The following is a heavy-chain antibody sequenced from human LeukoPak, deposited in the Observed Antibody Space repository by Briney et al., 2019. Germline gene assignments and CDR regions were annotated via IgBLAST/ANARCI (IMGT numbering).Heavy chain of an antibody. Sequence: PGGSLRLSCAASGFTFSSYAMHWVRQAPGKGLEYVSAISSNGGSTYYADSVKGRFTISRDNSKNTLYLQMSSLRAEDTAVYYCVPGSYYYGMDVWGQGTTVTVSS. D-gene: IGHD1-26*01. CDR2: ISSNGGST. CDR3: VPGSYYYGMDV. CDR1: GFTFSSYA. J-gene: IGHJ6*02. V-gene: IGHV3-64D*06.